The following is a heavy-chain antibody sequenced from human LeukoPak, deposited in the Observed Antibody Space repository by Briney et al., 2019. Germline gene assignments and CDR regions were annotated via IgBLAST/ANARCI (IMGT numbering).Heavy chain of an antibody. CDR1: GFTFSDYY. CDR3: ARRLPLNLFDP. CDR2: ISSSGSTI. V-gene: IGHV3-11*04. J-gene: IGHJ5*02. D-gene: IGHD2-15*01. Sequence: GGSLRLSCAASGFTFSDYYMSWIRQAPGKGLEWVSYISSSGSTIYYADSVRGRFTISRDNAKNSLYLQMNSLRAEDTAVYYCARRLPLNLFDPWGQGTLVTVSS.